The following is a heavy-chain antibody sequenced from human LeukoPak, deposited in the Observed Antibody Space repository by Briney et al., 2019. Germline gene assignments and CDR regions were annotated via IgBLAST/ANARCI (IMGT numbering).Heavy chain of an antibody. Sequence: GGSLRLSCAASGFTFSSYSMNWVRQAPGKGLEWVSSISSSSSYIYYADSVKGRFTISRDNAKNSLYLQMNSLRAEDTAVYYCARHLHDDYGAYWGQGTLVTVSS. J-gene: IGHJ4*02. CDR2: ISSSSSYI. V-gene: IGHV3-21*01. D-gene: IGHD3-3*01. CDR1: GFTFSSYS. CDR3: ARHLHDDYGAY.